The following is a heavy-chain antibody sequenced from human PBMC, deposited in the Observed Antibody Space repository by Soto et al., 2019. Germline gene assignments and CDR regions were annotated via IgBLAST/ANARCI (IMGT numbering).Heavy chain of an antibody. V-gene: IGHV3-23*01. D-gene: IGHD6-13*01. J-gene: IGHJ6*02. CDR1: GFTFSSYA. CDR3: AKDPIYSSSWDHYGMDV. CDR2: ISGSGGST. Sequence: EVQLLESGGGLVQPGGSLRLSCAASGFTFSSYAMSWVRQAPGKGLEWVSAISGSGGSTYYADSVKGRFTISRDNSKNTLYLQMNSLRAEDTAVHYCAKDPIYSSSWDHYGMDVWGQGTTVTVSS.